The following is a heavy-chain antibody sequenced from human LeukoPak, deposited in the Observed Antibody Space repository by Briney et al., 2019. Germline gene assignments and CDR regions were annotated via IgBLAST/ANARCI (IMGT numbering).Heavy chain of an antibody. J-gene: IGHJ4*02. CDR2: TYYSGTT. Sequence: SQTLSLTCSVSGDSLRSGDYYWSWIRQTPGKGLEWIGCTYYSGTTYYNPSLKSRVSISVDTSQNQFSLKMSAVTAADTAVYYCARNAQWIVFDYWGQGALVTVSS. V-gene: IGHV4-30-4*01. CDR1: GDSLRSGDYY. D-gene: IGHD5-12*01. CDR3: ARNAQWIVFDY.